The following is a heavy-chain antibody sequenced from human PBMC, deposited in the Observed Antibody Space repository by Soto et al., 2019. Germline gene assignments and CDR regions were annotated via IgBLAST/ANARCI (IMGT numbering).Heavy chain of an antibody. V-gene: IGHV3-9*01. CDR3: STNQRRWGGFWSISAFDI. D-gene: IGHD3-3*02. J-gene: IGHJ3*02. CDR2: ISWNSGSI. Sequence: GGSLRLSCAASGFTFDDYAMHWVRQAPGKGLEWVSGISWNSGSIGYADSVKGRFTISRDNAKNSLILQMNSLRAEDAALYYCSTNQRRWGGFWSISAFDIWGQGTMVTVSS. CDR1: GFTFDDYA.